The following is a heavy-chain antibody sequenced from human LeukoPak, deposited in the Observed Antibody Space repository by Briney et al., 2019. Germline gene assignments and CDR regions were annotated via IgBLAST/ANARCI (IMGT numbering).Heavy chain of an antibody. J-gene: IGHJ4*02. CDR3: ARDLRFGIGSSWLVTRGGYFDY. D-gene: IGHD6-13*01. CDR2: ISAYNGNT. V-gene: IGHV1-18*01. CDR1: GYTFTSYG. Sequence: ASVKVSCKASGYTFTSYGISWVRQAPGQGLEWMGWISAYNGNTNYAQKLQGRVTMTTDTSTSTAYMELRSLRSDDTAVYYCARDLRFGIGSSWLVTRGGYFDYWGQGTLVTVSS.